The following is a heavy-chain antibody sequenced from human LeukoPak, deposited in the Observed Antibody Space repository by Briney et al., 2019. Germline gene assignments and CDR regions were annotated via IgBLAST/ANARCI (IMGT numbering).Heavy chain of an antibody. D-gene: IGHD3-10*01. Sequence: PSETLSLTCNVSGGSISNYYWNWIRQPAGKGLEWIGRFYARGNTNYNPSLKSRVTMSVDTSKNQLSLKLTSVTAADTAVYYCARDSGTTGEVKFDPWGQGTLVTVSS. V-gene: IGHV4-4*07. CDR1: GGSISNYY. J-gene: IGHJ5*02. CDR3: ARDSGTTGEVKFDP. CDR2: FYARGNT.